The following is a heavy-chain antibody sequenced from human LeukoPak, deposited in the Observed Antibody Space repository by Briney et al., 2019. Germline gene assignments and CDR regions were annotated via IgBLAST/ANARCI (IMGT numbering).Heavy chain of an antibody. V-gene: IGHV4-59*01. D-gene: IGHD4-17*01. CDR3: AREAWVSGDSKYRYYGIDV. CDR2: IDYSGST. J-gene: IGHJ6*02. CDR1: GASISSYY. Sequence: SETLSLTCTVSGASISSYYWSWIRQPPGKGLEWIGYIDYSGSTNYAPSLKSRVTISVDTSKNQFSLKLSSVTAADTALYYCAREAWVSGDSKYRYYGIDVWGQGTTVTVSS.